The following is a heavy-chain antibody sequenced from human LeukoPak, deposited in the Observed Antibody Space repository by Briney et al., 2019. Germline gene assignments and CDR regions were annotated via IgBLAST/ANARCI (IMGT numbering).Heavy chain of an antibody. CDR3: TTGGRDY. V-gene: IGHV3-15*01. CDR1: GFIFSNAW. CDR2: IKSETDGGTA. J-gene: IGHJ4*02. Sequence: GGSLRLSCAASGFIFSNAWMNWVRQAPGKGLEWVGRIKSETDGGTADHAAPVKGRFTMSRDDSKNTLYLQMNTLKTEDTAVYYCTTGGRDYWGQGTLVTVSS.